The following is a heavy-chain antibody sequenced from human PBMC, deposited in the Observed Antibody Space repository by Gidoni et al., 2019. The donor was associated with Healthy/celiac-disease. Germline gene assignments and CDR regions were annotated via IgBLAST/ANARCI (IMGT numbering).Heavy chain of an antibody. J-gene: IGHJ3*02. Sequence: EVQLVESGGGLVKPGGSLRLSCAASAFTFSSYSMNWVRQAPGKGLEWVSSISSSSSYIYYADSVKGRFTISRDNAKNSLYLQMNSLRAEDTAVYYCARDGGYCSGGSCYSGDQAPYAFDIWGQGTMVTVSS. CDR1: AFTFSSYS. CDR2: ISSSSSYI. CDR3: ARDGGYCSGGSCYSGDQAPYAFDI. V-gene: IGHV3-21*01. D-gene: IGHD2-15*01.